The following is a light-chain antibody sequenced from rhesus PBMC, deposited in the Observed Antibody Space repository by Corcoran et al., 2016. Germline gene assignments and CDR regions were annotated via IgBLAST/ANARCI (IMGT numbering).Light chain of an antibody. CDR2: RAS. CDR1: QGINIW. V-gene: IGKV1-22*01. CDR3: LQYSSSPFT. Sequence: DIQMTHSPSSLSASVGDTVTITCQASQGINIWLAWYQQKPGKAPKLLIYRASSLQSGVPSRVSGSGSGTDFTLTSSSLQPEDFATYYCLQYSSSPFTFGPGTKLDIK. J-gene: IGKJ3*01.